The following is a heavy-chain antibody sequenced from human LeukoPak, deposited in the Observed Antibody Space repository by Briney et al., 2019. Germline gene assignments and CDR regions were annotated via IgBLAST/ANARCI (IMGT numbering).Heavy chain of an antibody. CDR2: INPKRGGT. D-gene: IGHD3-10*01. Sequence: ASVKVSCKASGYSFTDYYMHWVRQAPGQGLEGMGRINPKRGGTNYAQKFQGRVTLTRDTSISTAHMELSRLTSDDTAVYYCALLRFGELWTKDYWGQGTLVTVSS. J-gene: IGHJ4*02. CDR1: GYSFTDYY. CDR3: ALLRFGELWTKDY. V-gene: IGHV1-2*06.